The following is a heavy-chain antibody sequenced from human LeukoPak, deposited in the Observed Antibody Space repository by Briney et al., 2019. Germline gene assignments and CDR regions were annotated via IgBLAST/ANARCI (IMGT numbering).Heavy chain of an antibody. Sequence: GGSLRLSCAASGFTFSGSAMHWVRQASGKGLEWVGRIRSKANSYAPAYAASVKGRFTISRDDSKNTAYLQMNGLKTEDTAVYYCTSRTGASAFDIWGQGTMVTVSS. CDR3: TSRTGASAFDI. CDR2: IRSKANSYAP. CDR1: GFTFSGSA. J-gene: IGHJ3*02. D-gene: IGHD1-1*01. V-gene: IGHV3-73*01.